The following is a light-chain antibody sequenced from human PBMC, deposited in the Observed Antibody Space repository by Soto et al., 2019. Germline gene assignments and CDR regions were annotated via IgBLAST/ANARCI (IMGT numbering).Light chain of an antibody. J-gene: IGLJ1*01. CDR3: LLSYDGPYV. CDR2: DTT. Sequence: QALVTQEPSLTVSPGGTATLTCGSSTGSVTNGHYPYWFQQKPGQAPRTLIYDTTNRHSWTPARFSGSLLGGKAVLTLSGAQPEDEAEYYCLLSYDGPYVFGTGTKVTVL. V-gene: IGLV7-46*01. CDR1: TGSVTNGHY.